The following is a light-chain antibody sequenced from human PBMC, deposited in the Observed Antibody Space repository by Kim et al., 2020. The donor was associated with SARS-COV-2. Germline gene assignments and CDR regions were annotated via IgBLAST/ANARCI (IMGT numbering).Light chain of an antibody. Sequence: VSPGQTATITCSGDKLGDKCASWYQQRPGQSPVLVIYEDIKRPSGIPERFSGSNSAHTVTLTISGTQPMDEADYYCQAWDSSTLWVFGGGTKLTVL. J-gene: IGLJ3*02. CDR2: EDI. V-gene: IGLV3-1*01. CDR1: KLGDKC. CDR3: QAWDSSTLWV.